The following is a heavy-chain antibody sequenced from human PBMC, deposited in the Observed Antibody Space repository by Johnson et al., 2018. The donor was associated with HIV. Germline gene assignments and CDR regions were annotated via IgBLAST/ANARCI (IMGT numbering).Heavy chain of an antibody. CDR1: GFTFRSYG. Sequence: QVQLVESGGGVVQPGRSLRLSCAVSGFTFRSYGVHWVRQAPGKGLEWVAVISYDGSNEYYADSVKGRFTISRDNSKNTLYLQMNSLRAEDTAVYYCARTTYSSPGAFDIWGQGTMVTVSS. V-gene: IGHV3-30*03. CDR3: ARTTYSSPGAFDI. J-gene: IGHJ3*02. CDR2: ISYDGSNE. D-gene: IGHD6-19*01.